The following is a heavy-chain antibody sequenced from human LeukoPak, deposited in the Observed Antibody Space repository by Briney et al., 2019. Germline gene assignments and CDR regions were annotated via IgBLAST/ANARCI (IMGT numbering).Heavy chain of an antibody. CDR2: INWNGGST. V-gene: IGHV3-20*04. CDR3: AKAGYSSGWTNFYFDS. CDR1: GFTFDDYG. D-gene: IGHD6-19*01. Sequence: GGSLRLSCAASGFTFDDYGMSWVRQAPGKGLEWVSGINWNGGSTGYADSVKGRFTISRDNAKNSLYLQMNSLRAEDTALYYCAKAGYSSGWTNFYFDSWGQGTLVTVSS. J-gene: IGHJ4*02.